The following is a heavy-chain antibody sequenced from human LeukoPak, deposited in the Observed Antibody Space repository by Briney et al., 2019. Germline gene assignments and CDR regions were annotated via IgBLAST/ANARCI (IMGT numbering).Heavy chain of an antibody. J-gene: IGHJ4*02. CDR3: TGRLDGLRLGELSFS. CDR2: IIPILGIA. D-gene: IGHD3-16*02. CDR1: GGTFSSYA. V-gene: IGHV1-69*04. Sequence: GASVTVSCKASGGTFSSYAISWVRQAPGQGLEWMGRIIPILGIANYAQKFQGRVTITADKSTSTAYMELSSLRSEDTAVYYCTGRLDGLRLGELSFSWGQGTLVTVSS.